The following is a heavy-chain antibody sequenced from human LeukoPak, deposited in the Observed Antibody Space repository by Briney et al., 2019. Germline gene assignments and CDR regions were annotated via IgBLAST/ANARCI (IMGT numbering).Heavy chain of an antibody. CDR2: IYYSGST. CDR1: GGSISSYY. V-gene: IGHV4-59*01. CDR3: ARGGRSFDWFPHDY. D-gene: IGHD3-9*01. Sequence: SETLSLTCTVSGGSISSYYWSWIRQPPGKGLGWIGYIYYSGSTNYNPSLKSRVTISVDTSKNQFSLKLSSVTAADTAVYYCARGGRSFDWFPHDYWGQGTLVTVSS. J-gene: IGHJ4*02.